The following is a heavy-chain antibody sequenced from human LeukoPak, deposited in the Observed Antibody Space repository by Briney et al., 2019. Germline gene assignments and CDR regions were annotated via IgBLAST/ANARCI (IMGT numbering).Heavy chain of an antibody. V-gene: IGHV7-4-1*02. CDR1: GYTFTTYA. CDR2: INTNSGNP. J-gene: IGHJ4*02. Sequence: ASVTVSCKASGYTFTTYAMYWVRQAPGQGLEWMGWINTNSGNPTYAQGFTGRFVFSLDTSVNTAYLQISDLKTEDTAVYYCARYGHASPSFLNFWGQGTLVTVSS. CDR3: ARYGHASPSFLNF. D-gene: IGHD2-2*01.